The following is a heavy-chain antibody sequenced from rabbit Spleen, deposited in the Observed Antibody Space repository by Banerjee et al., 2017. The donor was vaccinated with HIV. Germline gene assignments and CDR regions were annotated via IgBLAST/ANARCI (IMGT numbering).Heavy chain of an antibody. CDR3: ARDLTIVIGWNFNL. J-gene: IGHJ4*01. D-gene: IGHD2-1*01. CDR2: INAYTAKP. Sequence: QEQLVESGGGLVQPGGSLTLTCKASGVSFSDREVMCWVRQAPGKGLQWIACINAYTAKPVYATWAKGRFTSSRTSSTTVTLQMTSLTAADTATYFCARDLTIVIGWNFNLWGQGTLVTVS. CDR1: GVSFSDREV. V-gene: IGHV1S45*01.